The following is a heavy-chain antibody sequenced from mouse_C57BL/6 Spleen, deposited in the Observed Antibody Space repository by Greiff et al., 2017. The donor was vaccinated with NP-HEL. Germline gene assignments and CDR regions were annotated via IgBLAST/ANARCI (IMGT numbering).Heavy chain of an antibody. CDR1: GYTFTSYG. D-gene: IGHD1-1*01. CDR3: ARSSHYYGSSPWYFDV. J-gene: IGHJ1*03. CDR2: IYPRSGNT. Sequence: QVQLQQSGAELARPGASVKLSCKACGYTFTSYGISWVKQRTGQGLEWIGEIYPRSGNTYYNEKFKGKATLTADKSSSTAYMELRSLTSEDSAVYFCARSSHYYGSSPWYFDVWGTGTTVTVSS. V-gene: IGHV1-81*01.